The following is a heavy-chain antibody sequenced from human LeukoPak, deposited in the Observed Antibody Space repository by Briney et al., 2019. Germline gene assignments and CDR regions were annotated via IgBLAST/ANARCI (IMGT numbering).Heavy chain of an antibody. CDR2: ISGSGGST. CDR1: GGSISSYY. D-gene: IGHD2-15*01. V-gene: IGHV3-23*01. CDR3: AKDQDIVVVVAATRFDY. J-gene: IGHJ4*02. Sequence: ETLSLTCTVSGGSISSYYWSWIRQPPGKGLEWVSAISGSGGSTYYADSVKGRFTISRDNSKNTLYLQMNSLRAEDTAVYYCAKDQDIVVVVAATRFDYWGQGTLVTVSS.